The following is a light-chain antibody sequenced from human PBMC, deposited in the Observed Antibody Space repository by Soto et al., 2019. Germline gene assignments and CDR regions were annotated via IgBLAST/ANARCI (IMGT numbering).Light chain of an antibody. CDR2: DAA. CDR1: QNINTY. CDR3: QQTSSAPFT. J-gene: IGKJ3*01. V-gene: IGKV1-39*01. Sequence: DIQMTQSPYSLSAAVGDRVTIACRASQNINTYLNWYQQKPGKAPKLLMFDAASLQSGVPSRFSGSGSRTDIPLTITRLQPEDFATYFFQQTSSAPFTFGPGTKVDIK.